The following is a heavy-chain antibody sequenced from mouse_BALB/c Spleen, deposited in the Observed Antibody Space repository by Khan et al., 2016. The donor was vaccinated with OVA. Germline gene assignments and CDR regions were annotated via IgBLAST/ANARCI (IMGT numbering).Heavy chain of an antibody. Sequence: EVELVESGGSSVKPGGSLKLSCAVSGFTFSSHVMSWVRQTPEKRLEWVASISSGGSTYYPDSVKGRFTISRDNARNIVNLQMSSLRSEDMAIYYCAREAYRYDEYYFDYWGQGTTLTVSS. J-gene: IGHJ2*01. D-gene: IGHD2-14*01. V-gene: IGHV5-6-5*01. CDR2: ISSGGST. CDR1: GFTFSSHV. CDR3: AREAYRYDEYYFDY.